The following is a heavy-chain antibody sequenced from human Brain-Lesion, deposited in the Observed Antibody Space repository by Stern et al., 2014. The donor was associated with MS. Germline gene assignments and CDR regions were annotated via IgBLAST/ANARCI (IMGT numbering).Heavy chain of an antibody. CDR1: GFTFSSYA. D-gene: IGHD3-22*01. J-gene: IGHJ4*02. CDR3: ARSPPYYYDSSGYSVANFDY. Sequence: EVQLVESGGGLVQPGGSLRLSCAASGFTFSSYAMHWVRQAPGKGLEYVSAISSNGGSTYYANSVKGRFTISRDNSKNTLYLQMGSLRAEDMAVYYCARSPPYYYDSSGYSVANFDYWGQGTLGTV. CDR2: ISSNGGST. V-gene: IGHV3-64*01.